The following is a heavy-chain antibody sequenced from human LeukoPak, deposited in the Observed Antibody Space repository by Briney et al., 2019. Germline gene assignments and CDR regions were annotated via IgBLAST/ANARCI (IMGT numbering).Heavy chain of an antibody. CDR1: GYTFTSYG. CDR2: ISAYNGNT. J-gene: IGHJ4*02. CDR3: ARVTERYCSSTSCYTFDY. Sequence: ASVKVSCKASGYTFTSYGISWVRQAPGQGLEWMGWISAYNGNTNYAQKLQGRVTMTTDTSTSTAYMELRSLRSDDTAVYYCARVTERYCSSTSCYTFDYWGQGTLVTVSS. D-gene: IGHD2-2*02. V-gene: IGHV1-18*01.